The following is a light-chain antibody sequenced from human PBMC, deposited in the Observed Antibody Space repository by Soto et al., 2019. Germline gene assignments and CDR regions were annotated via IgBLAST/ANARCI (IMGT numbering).Light chain of an antibody. CDR3: QQYYETPLT. CDR1: QSLLYSSNNKNY. Sequence: DIVMTQSPDSLAVSLGETATINCKSSQSLLYSSNNKNYLAWYRQKPRQPPEFLIYWAYTRESGVPGRYSGSGSGTDFTLTISSLRAEDVAIYYCQQYYETPLTFGGGTTVEIK. J-gene: IGKJ4*01. CDR2: WAY. V-gene: IGKV4-1*01.